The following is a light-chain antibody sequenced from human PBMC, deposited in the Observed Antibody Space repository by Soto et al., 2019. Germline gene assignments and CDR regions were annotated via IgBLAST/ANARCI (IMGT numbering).Light chain of an antibody. Sequence: QSVLTQPPSVSGAPGQRVTISCTGSSSNIGAGHVVQCYQQFPGRAPKLLIYGSSNRPSGVPDRFSGSKSGTSASLAITGLQAEDEADYYRQSYDNTLSAPVFGGGTKLTVL. CDR3: QSYDNTLSAPV. CDR1: SSNIGAGHV. J-gene: IGLJ2*01. V-gene: IGLV1-40*01. CDR2: GSS.